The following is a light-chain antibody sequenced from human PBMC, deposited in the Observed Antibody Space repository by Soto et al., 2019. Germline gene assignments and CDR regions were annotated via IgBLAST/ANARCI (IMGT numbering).Light chain of an antibody. CDR1: QSFSSSY. V-gene: IGKV3-20*01. CDR3: QQYGSSPFT. J-gene: IGKJ3*01. Sequence: EIVLTQSPGTLSLSPGERATLSCMASQSFSSSYLAWYQQKPGQAPRLLIYGASSRATGIPDRFSGSGSVTDFTLTISRLEPEDFAVYYCQQYGSSPFTFGPGTKVDIK. CDR2: GAS.